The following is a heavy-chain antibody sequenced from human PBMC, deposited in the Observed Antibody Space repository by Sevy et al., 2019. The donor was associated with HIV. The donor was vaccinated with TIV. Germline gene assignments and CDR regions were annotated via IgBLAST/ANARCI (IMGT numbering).Heavy chain of an antibody. CDR3: ATTKDYYDSSGSPFDY. D-gene: IGHD3-22*01. V-gene: IGHV1-24*01. CDR1: GYTLSQLS. J-gene: IGHJ4*02. Sequence: PSVKVSCKVSGYTLSQLSLHWVRQAPGKGLEWMGSFEPEDAETIYAQKFQGRVTMTEDRSTDTAYMELSSLRSEDTAVYFCATTKDYYDSSGSPFDYWGQGTLVTVSS. CDR2: FEPEDAET.